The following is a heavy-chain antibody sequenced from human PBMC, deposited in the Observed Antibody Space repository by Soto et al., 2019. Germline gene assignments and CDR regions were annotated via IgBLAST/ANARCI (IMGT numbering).Heavy chain of an antibody. CDR2: IIPIFGTA. D-gene: IGHD6-19*01. CDR3: ARVTPLYSSGWYEEQGYFAY. Sequence: SLKVSCKASGGTFSSYAISWVRQAPGQGLEWMGGIIPIFGTANYAQKFQGRVTITADESTSTAYMELSSLRSEDTAVYYCARVTPLYSSGWYEEQGYFAYWGQGSLVTVSS. V-gene: IGHV1-69*13. CDR1: GGTFSSYA. J-gene: IGHJ4*02.